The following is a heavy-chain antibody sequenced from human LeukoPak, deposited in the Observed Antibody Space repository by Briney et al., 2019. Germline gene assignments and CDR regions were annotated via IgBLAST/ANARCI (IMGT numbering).Heavy chain of an antibody. CDR1: GGSISSGDYY. V-gene: IGHV4-30-4*01. Sequence: PSQTLSLTCTVSGGSISSGDYYWSWIRQPPGKGLEWIGYIYYSGSTYYNPSLKSRVTISVDTSKNQFSLKLSSVTAADTAVYYCARDLARTDYFDYWGQGTLVTASS. CDR2: IYYSGST. CDR3: ARDLARTDYFDY. J-gene: IGHJ4*02. D-gene: IGHD3-16*01.